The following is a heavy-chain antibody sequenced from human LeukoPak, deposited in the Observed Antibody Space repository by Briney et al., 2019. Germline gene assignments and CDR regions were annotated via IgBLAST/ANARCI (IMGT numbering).Heavy chain of an antibody. CDR1: GGSISSSSYY. CDR3: AKPGLRFLEWLPDY. Sequence: SETLSLTCTVSGGSISSSSYYWGWIRQPPGKGLEWIGSIYYSGSTYYNPSLKSRVTISVDTSKNQFSLKLSSVTAADTAVYYCAKPGLRFLEWLPDYWGQGTLVTVSS. J-gene: IGHJ4*02. D-gene: IGHD3-3*01. CDR2: IYYSGST. V-gene: IGHV4-39*01.